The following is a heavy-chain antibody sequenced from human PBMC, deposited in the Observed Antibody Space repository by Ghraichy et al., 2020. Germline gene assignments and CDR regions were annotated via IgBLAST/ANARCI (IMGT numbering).Heavy chain of an antibody. V-gene: IGHV4-39*01. D-gene: IGHD3-10*01. Sequence: SETLSLTCTVSGGSISNIGYYWGWIRQPPGKGLEWIGSVYYSGRTYYNSSLESRLTISTDTSKNQLSLRLRSVTATDTAVYYCSRLGGSETLEYYFNYWGRGTLVTVSS. CDR2: VYYSGRT. CDR3: SRLGGSETLEYYFNY. CDR1: GGSISNIGYY. J-gene: IGHJ4*02.